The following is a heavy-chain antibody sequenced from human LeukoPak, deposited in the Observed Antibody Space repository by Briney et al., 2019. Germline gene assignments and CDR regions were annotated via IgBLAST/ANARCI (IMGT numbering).Heavy chain of an antibody. CDR3: AKDSLADIDY. J-gene: IGHJ4*02. CDR1: GFTFSSYA. V-gene: IGHV3-30*02. D-gene: IGHD3-16*01. CDR2: IRHDGSIK. Sequence: GGSLRLSCAASGFTFSSYAMSWVRQAPGKGPEWVAFIRHDGSIKNYADSVKGRSTISRDNSKNTLYLQMNSLRAEDTAVYYCAKDSLADIDYWGQGTLVTVSS.